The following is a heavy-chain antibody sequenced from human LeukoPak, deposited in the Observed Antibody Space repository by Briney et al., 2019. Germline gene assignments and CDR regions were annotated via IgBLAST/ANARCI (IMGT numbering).Heavy chain of an antibody. Sequence: PGESLKISCKGSGYSFTSYWIGWVRQMPGKGLEWMGIIYPGDSDTRYSPSFQGQVTISADKSISTAYLQWSSLKASDTAMYYCARHSANSMGGWSPGHSGDFDYWGQGTLVTVSS. CDR2: IYPGDSDT. CDR1: GYSFTSYW. D-gene: IGHD6-19*01. J-gene: IGHJ4*02. V-gene: IGHV5-51*01. CDR3: ARHSANSMGGWSPGHSGDFDY.